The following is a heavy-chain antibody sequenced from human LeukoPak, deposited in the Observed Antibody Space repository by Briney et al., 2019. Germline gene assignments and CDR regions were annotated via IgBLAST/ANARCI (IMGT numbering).Heavy chain of an antibody. D-gene: IGHD6-19*01. CDR2: ISAYNGNT. CDR3: ARFSGSSGWYHYFDY. Sequence: ASVKVSCKASGYTFTSYGISWVLQAPGQGLEWMGWISAYNGNTNYAQKLQGRVTMTTDTSTSTAYMELRSLRSDDRAVYYCARFSGSSGWYHYFDYWGQGTLVTVSS. CDR1: GYTFTSYG. V-gene: IGHV1-18*01. J-gene: IGHJ4*02.